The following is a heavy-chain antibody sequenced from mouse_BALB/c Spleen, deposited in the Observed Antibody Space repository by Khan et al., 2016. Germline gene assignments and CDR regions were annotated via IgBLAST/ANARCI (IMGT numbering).Heavy chain of an antibody. V-gene: IGHV3-2*02. J-gene: IGHJ3*01. D-gene: IGHD2-3*01. CDR2: ISYSGST. CDR3: ARGGYYWFAY. Sequence: EVQLQESGPGLVKPSQSLSLTCTVTGYSITSDYAWNWIRQFPGNKLEWMGYISYSGSTSYNPSLKSRISLTRDTSTNQFFLQLNSVTTEDTATYYCARGGYYWFAYWGQGTLVTVSA. CDR1: GYSITSDYA.